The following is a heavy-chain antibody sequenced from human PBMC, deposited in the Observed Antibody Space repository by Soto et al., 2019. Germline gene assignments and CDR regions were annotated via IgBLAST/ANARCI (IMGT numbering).Heavy chain of an antibody. D-gene: IGHD2-15*01. CDR1: GYTFTSYG. J-gene: IGHJ3*02. Sequence: ASVKVSCKASGYTFTSYGISWVRQAPGQGLEWMGIINPSGGSTSYAQKFQGRVTMTRDTSTSTVYMELSSLRSEDTAVYYCAREGCSGGSCDAFDIWGQGTMVTVSS. CDR3: AREGCSGGSCDAFDI. V-gene: IGHV1-46*03. CDR2: INPSGGST.